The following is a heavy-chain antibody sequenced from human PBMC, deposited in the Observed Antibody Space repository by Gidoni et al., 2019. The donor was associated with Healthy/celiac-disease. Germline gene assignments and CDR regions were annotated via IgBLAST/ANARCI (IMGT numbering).Heavy chain of an antibody. J-gene: IGHJ3*02. CDR2: MNPNSGNT. CDR1: GYTFTSYD. D-gene: IGHD2-15*01. V-gene: IGHV1-8*01. Sequence: QVQLVQSGAEVKKPGASVKVSCKASGYTFTSYDINWVRQATGQGLEWMGWMNPNSGNTGYARKFQGRVTMTRNTFISTAYMELSSLRSEDTAVYFCARVVVAATSGAFDIWGQGTMVTVSS. CDR3: ARVVVAATSGAFDI.